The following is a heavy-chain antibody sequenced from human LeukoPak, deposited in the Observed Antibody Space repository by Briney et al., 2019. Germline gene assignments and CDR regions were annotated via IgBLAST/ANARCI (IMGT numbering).Heavy chain of an antibody. CDR1: GFTFSNAW. Sequence: GGSLRLSCAASGFTFSNAWMNWVRQAPGKGLEWVGRIKSKTGGGTTDYAAPVKGRFTISRDDSKNTLYLQMSSLKIEDTAVYYCTTSISVTGTTDYWGQGTLVTVSS. D-gene: IGHD6-19*01. V-gene: IGHV3-15*07. CDR3: TTSISVTGTTDY. J-gene: IGHJ4*02. CDR2: IKSKTGGGTT.